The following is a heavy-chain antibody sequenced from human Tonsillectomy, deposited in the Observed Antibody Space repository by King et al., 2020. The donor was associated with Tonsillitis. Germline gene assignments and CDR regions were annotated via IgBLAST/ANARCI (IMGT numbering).Heavy chain of an antibody. CDR2: IYYSGST. J-gene: IGHJ6*03. CDR1: GGSISSYY. Sequence: QVQLQESGPGLVKPSETLSLTCTVSGGSISSYYWSWIRQPPGKGLEWIVYIYYSGSTNYNPSLKSRVTISVDTSKNQFSLKLSSVTAADTAVYYCAREVAGFDYYYMDVWGKGTTVTVSS. V-gene: IGHV4-59*01. D-gene: IGHD5-12*01. CDR3: AREVAGFDYYYMDV.